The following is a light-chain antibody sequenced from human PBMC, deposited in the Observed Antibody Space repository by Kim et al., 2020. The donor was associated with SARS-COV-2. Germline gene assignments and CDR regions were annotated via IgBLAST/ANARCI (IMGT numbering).Light chain of an antibody. CDR2: GPS. V-gene: IGKV3-15*01. J-gene: IGKJ5*01. Sequence: VAPWERATLSCRASQTIGTNLAWYQQKPGQSPRLLIYGPSIRATGIPARFSGSGSGTEFTLTISSLQSEDLAVYYCQQYNYWPPMFGQGTRLEIK. CDR1: QTIGTN. CDR3: QQYNYWPPM.